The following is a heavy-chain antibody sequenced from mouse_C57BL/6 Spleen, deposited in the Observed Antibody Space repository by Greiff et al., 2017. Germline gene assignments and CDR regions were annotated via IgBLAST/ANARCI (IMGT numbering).Heavy chain of an antibody. CDR2: IYPYNGVS. D-gene: IGHD1-1*01. V-gene: IGHV1-31*01. J-gene: IGHJ1*03. CDR1: GYSFTGYY. CDR3: ARSYYGRSYGYFDV. Sequence: VHVKQSGPELVKPGASVKISCKASGYSFTGYYMHWVKQSHGNILDWIGYIYPYNGVSSYNQKFKGKATLTVDKSSRTAYMELRSLASEDSAVYYCARSYYGRSYGYFDVWGTGTTVTVAS.